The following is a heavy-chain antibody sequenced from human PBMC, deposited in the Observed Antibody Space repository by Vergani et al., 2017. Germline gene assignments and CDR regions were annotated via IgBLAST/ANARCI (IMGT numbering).Heavy chain of an antibody. V-gene: IGHV3-30*02. D-gene: IGHD3-22*01. CDR1: GFTFSSYG. CDR2: IRYDGSNK. Sequence: QVQLVESGGGVVQPGGSLRLSCAASGFTFSSYGMHWVRQAPGKGLEWVAFIRYDGSNKYYADSVKGRFTISRDNSKNTLYLQMNSLRAEDTAVYYCAKDLIYDSSGGFDYWGQGTLVIVSS. J-gene: IGHJ4*02. CDR3: AKDLIYDSSGGFDY.